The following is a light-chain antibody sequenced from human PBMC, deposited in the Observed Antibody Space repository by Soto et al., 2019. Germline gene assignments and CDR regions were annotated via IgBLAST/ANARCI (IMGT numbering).Light chain of an antibody. Sequence: DIQMTQSPSSLSASVGDRVTITCRASQTVGTFLNWYQQRPGRAPNLLIYAASNLPTEVPSRFSGSGSGTDFTLTINSLQPEDFGTYYCQQSYSIRSWTFGQGTKVDIK. CDR2: AAS. CDR1: QTVGTF. CDR3: QQSYSIRSWT. V-gene: IGKV1-39*01. J-gene: IGKJ1*01.